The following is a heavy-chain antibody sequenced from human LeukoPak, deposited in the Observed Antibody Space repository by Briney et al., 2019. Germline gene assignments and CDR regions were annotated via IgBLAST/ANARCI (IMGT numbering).Heavy chain of an antibody. CDR1: GGSISSGGYY. CDR2: IYYSGST. D-gene: IGHD6-13*01. Sequence: PSETLSLTCTVSGGSISSGGYYWSWIRQHPGKGLEWIGYIYYSGSTYYNPSLKSRVTISVDTSKNQFSLKLSSVTAADTAVYYCATLPSSWYVGGWFDPWGQGTLVTVSS. J-gene: IGHJ5*02. CDR3: ATLPSSWYVGGWFDP. V-gene: IGHV4-31*03.